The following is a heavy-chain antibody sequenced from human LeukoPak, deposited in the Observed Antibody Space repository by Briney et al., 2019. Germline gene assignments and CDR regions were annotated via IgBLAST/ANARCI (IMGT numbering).Heavy chain of an antibody. Sequence: GSLRLSCAASGFTFSSYGMHWVRQAPGKGLEWVAVIWYDGSNKYYADSVKGRFTISRDNSKNTLYLQMNSLRAEDTAVYYCAREGYSSSWYYYYGMDVWGQGTTVTVSS. CDR1: GFTFSSYG. J-gene: IGHJ6*02. CDR3: AREGYSSSWYYYYGMDV. V-gene: IGHV3-33*01. D-gene: IGHD6-13*01. CDR2: IWYDGSNK.